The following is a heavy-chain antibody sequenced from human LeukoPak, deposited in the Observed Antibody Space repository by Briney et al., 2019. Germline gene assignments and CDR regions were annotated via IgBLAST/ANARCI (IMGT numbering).Heavy chain of an antibody. CDR1: GFTFDDYG. J-gene: IGHJ4*02. Sequence: GGSLRLSCAASGFTFDDYGMSWVRQAPGKGLEWVSGINWNGGSTGYADSVKGRFTISRDNAKNSLYLQMNSLRAADTALYYCARVSALYYFDCWGQGTLVTVSS. V-gene: IGHV3-20*04. CDR2: INWNGGST. CDR3: ARVSALYYFDC.